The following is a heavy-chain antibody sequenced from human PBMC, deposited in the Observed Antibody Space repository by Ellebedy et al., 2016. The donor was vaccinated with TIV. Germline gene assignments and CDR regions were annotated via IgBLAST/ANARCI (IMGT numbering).Heavy chain of an antibody. J-gene: IGHJ4*02. V-gene: IGHV3-53*01. CDR1: GFTVTNNN. D-gene: IGHD3-16*01. Sequence: GESLKISCAVSGFTVTNNNMAWVRQAPGKGLEWVSLIHDRDKTFYVDAVKGRFTISRDASKNTLDLQMSNLRVEDTAVHFCVRDWGYASADWGQGTRVTVSS. CDR2: IHDRDKT. CDR3: VRDWGYASAD.